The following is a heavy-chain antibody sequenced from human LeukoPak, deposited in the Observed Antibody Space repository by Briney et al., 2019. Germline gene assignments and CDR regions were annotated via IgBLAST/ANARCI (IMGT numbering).Heavy chain of an antibody. CDR3: XXXTXISGXQNFDF. D-gene: IGHD2-15*01. V-gene: IGHV3-23*01. Sequence: PGGSLRLSCEASGFTFTSYAMHWVRQAPGKGLEWVSSISASGSATFYTESMNGRFTVSRDNAKKTFILQMKSLRPGDTALYYXXXXTXISGXQNFDFWGQGTLVTVSS. J-gene: IGHJ4*02. CDR1: GFTFTSYA. CDR2: ISASGSAT.